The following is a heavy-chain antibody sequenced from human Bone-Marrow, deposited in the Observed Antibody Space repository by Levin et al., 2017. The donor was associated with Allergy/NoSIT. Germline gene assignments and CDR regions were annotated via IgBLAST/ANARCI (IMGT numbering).Heavy chain of an antibody. CDR1: GFTFNLYA. J-gene: IGHJ3*02. Sequence: GGSLRLSCAASGFTFNLYAMHWVRQAPGKGLEWVAVISYDGSKEYFADSVKGRFTMSRDNSKNTVYLQMNSLRPEDTAVYYCARDPRGNLRSAPPDNGFDIWGQGTMVTVS. CDR2: ISYDGSKE. D-gene: IGHD3-16*01. V-gene: IGHV3-30*04. CDR3: ARDPRGNLRSAPPDNGFDI.